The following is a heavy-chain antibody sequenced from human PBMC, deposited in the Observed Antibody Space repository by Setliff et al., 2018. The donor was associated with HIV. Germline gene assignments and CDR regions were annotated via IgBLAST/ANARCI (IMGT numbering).Heavy chain of an antibody. CDR1: GYSFSRSW. D-gene: IGHD3-16*01. J-gene: IGHJ4*02. CDR3: ARDLSYTANWEFDF. Sequence: RASVKVSCKASGYSFSRSWVQWVRQASGQGLEWMGWINIANGKTQYSQKFRGRVTFTRDISANTAYLDLNSLKSEDSALCYCARDLSYTANWEFDFWGQGTLVTVSS. CDR2: INIANGKT. V-gene: IGHV1-3*04.